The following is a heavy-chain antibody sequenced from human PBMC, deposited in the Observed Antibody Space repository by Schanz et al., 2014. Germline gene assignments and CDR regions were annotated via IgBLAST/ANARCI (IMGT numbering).Heavy chain of an antibody. V-gene: IGHV3-23*04. D-gene: IGHD3-10*01. CDR1: GFTFSDYW. CDR2: ISGGGGTT. Sequence: EVQLVESGGGVVQPGRSLRLSCAASGFTFSDYWMSWVRQAPGKGLEWVSAISGGGGTTYYTDSVKGRFTISRDNSKSTLYLQMNSLRAEDTAVYYCAKDGPGGSGSYSADGGMDVWGQGTTVTVSS. J-gene: IGHJ6*02. CDR3: AKDGPGGSGSYSADGGMDV.